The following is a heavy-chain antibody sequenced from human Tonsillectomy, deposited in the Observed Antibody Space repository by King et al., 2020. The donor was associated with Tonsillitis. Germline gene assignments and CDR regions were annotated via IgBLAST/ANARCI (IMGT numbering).Heavy chain of an antibody. Sequence: VQLVESGGGLVKPGGSLKLSCAASGFTFSDAWMTWVRQAPGKGLEWVGRIKTKIDGGTPDYAAPVKGRFTISRDDSKNTLFLQMNSLKTEDTALYFCTTDYYDTITNAFDIWGQGTMVTVSS. CDR1: GFTFSDAW. CDR3: TTDYYDTITNAFDI. CDR2: IKTKIDGGTP. J-gene: IGHJ3*02. V-gene: IGHV3-15*01. D-gene: IGHD3-22*01.